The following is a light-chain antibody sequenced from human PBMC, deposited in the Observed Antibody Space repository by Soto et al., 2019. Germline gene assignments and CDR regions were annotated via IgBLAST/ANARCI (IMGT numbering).Light chain of an antibody. CDR1: SSNIGNNF. Sequence: QSVLTQPPSVSAAPGQKVTISCSGSSSNIGNNFVSWYQQLPGTAPKLLIYDNNKGPSGIPDRFSASKSGTSATLGITGLQTGDEADYYCGTWDTSLSAGVFGTGTKVTVL. CDR2: DNN. J-gene: IGLJ1*01. CDR3: GTWDTSLSAGV. V-gene: IGLV1-51*01.